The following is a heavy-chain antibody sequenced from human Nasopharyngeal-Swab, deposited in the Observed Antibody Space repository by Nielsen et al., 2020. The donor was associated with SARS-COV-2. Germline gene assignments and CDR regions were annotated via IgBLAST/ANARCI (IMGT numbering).Heavy chain of an antibody. CDR3: ARSRTAMASPYYYYGMDV. CDR1: GFTFSSYD. V-gene: IGHV3-13*01. D-gene: IGHD5-18*01. Sequence: GGSLRLSCAASGFTFSSYDMHWVRQATGKGLEWVSAIGTAGDTYCPGSVKGRFTISRENAKNSLYLQMNSLRAGDTAVYYCARSRTAMASPYYYYGMDVWGQGTTVTVSS. J-gene: IGHJ6*02. CDR2: IGTAGDT.